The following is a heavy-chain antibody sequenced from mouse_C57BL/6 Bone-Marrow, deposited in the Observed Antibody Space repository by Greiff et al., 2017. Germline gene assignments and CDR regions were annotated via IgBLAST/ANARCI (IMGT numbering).Heavy chain of an antibody. CDR3: ARSNLHYYGSSPYFDY. Sequence: EVQLQQSGPELVKPGASVKISCKASGYTFTDYYMNWVKQSHGKSLEWIGDINPNNGGTSYNQKFKGKATLTVDKSSSTAYMELRSLTSEDSAVYYCARSNLHYYGSSPYFDYWGQGTTLTVSS. V-gene: IGHV1-26*01. CDR2: INPNNGGT. CDR1: GYTFTDYY. J-gene: IGHJ2*01. D-gene: IGHD1-1*01.